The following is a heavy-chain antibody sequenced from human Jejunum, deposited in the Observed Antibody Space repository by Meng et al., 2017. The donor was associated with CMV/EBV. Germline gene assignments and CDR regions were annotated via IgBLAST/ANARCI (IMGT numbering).Heavy chain of an antibody. D-gene: IGHD2-15*01. Sequence: NWVPQAPGTGLAWMGWMNPSNGNTGYAQKFQGRFTVTSNTSISTAYMELRSLRSEDTAIYYCASHQQFCSGGSCYSLGYYYGMDVWGQGTTVTVSS. CDR2: MNPSNGNT. CDR3: ASHQQFCSGGSCYSLGYYYGMDV. V-gene: IGHV1-8*01. J-gene: IGHJ6*02.